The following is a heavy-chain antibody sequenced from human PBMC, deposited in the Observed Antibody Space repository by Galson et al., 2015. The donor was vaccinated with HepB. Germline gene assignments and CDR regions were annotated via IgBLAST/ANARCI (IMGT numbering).Heavy chain of an antibody. J-gene: IGHJ6*02. Sequence: SLRLSCAAPGFTFSSYSMNWVRQARGKGLEWVSSISSSSSYIYYENSVKGRFTISRDNAKNSLYLQMNSLRAEDQAMYYCARAHDEWPHPPYYYYYGMDGWGQGTTVTVSS. CDR1: GFTFSSYS. V-gene: IGHV3-21*01. CDR2: ISSSSSYI. CDR3: ARAHDEWPHPPYYYYYGMDG. D-gene: IGHD3-3*01.